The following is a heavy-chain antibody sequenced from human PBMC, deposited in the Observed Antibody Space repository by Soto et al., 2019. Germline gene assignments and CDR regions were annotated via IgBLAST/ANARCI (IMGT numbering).Heavy chain of an antibody. D-gene: IGHD1-26*01. J-gene: IGHJ6*04. CDR3: GRSVVGATGEILYNAMDV. V-gene: IGHV1-3*01. CDR2: INPASGHT. CDR1: GYTFTTYA. Sequence: QVQLVQSGAEVKKPGASVKVSCKASGYTFTTYALHWVSQAPGQRPEWMGWINPASGHTKYSKRFQDRVTITRDTSASTGYMELSSQRCEATAVYYCGRSVVGATGEILYNAMDVWGKGTTVTVSS.